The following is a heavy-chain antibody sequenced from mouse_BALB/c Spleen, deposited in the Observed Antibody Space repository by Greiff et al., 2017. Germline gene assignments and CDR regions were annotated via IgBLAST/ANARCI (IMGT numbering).Heavy chain of an antibody. J-gene: IGHJ4*01. CDR1: GFAFSSYD. V-gene: IGHV5-12-1*01. D-gene: IGHD1-1*01. CDR2: ISSGGGST. CDR3: ARSYYGYAMDY. Sequence: VKLMESGGGLVKPGGSLKLSCAASGFAFSSYDMSWVRQTPEKRLEWVAYISSGGGSTYYPDTVKGRFTISRDNAKNTLYLQMSSLKSEDTAMYYCARSYYGYAMDYWGQGTSVTVSS.